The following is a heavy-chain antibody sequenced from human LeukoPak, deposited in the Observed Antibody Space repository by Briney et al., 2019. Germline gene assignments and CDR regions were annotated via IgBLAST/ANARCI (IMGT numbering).Heavy chain of an antibody. CDR3: ARGQSQYSYGCIDY. D-gene: IGHD5-18*01. Sequence: SETLSLTCTVSGGSISSSSYYWGWIRQPPGKGLEWMGSIYYSGSTYYNPSLKRRANISLDRSKNQLFLMLSSVTAAVTSVCFWARGQSQYSYGCIDYWGQGTLVTVSS. CDR1: GGSISSSSYY. V-gene: IGHV4-39*07. J-gene: IGHJ4*02. CDR2: IYYSGST.